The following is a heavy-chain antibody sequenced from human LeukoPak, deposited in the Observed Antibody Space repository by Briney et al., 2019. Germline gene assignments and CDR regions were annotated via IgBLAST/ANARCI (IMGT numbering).Heavy chain of an antibody. V-gene: IGHV3-7*01. CDR3: AREADDGVYYFDY. D-gene: IGHD4/OR15-4a*01. Sequence: GGSLRLSCAASGFTLSSYSMSWVRQAPGKGLEWVANIKQDGSEKYYVDSVKGRFTISRDNAKNSLYLQMNSLRAEDTAVYYCAREADDGVYYFDYWGQGTLVTVSS. CDR1: GFTLSSYS. CDR2: IKQDGSEK. J-gene: IGHJ4*02.